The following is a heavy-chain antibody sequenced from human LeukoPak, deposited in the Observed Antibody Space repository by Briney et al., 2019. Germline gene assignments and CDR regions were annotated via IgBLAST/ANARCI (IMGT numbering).Heavy chain of an antibody. D-gene: IGHD2-8*01. CDR1: GGTFSGYA. CDR3: ARDEGGYCTNGVCLPRNY. CDR2: IIPILGIA. J-gene: IGHJ4*02. Sequence: ASVKVSCKASGGTFSGYAISWVRQAPGQGLEWMGRIIPILGIANYAQKFQGRVTITADKSTSTAYMELSSLRSDDTAVYYCARDEGGYCTNGVCLPRNYWGQGTLVTVSS. V-gene: IGHV1-69*04.